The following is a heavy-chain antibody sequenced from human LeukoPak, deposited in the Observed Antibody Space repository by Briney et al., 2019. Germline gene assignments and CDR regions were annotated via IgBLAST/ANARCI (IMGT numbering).Heavy chain of an antibody. Sequence: PGGSLRLSCAASGFTFSSYSMNRVRQAPGKGLEWVSSISSSSSYIYYADSVKGRFTISRDNAKNSLYLQMNSLRAEDTAVYYCARACSKYYDILTGYYGYYFDYWGQGTLVTVSS. CDR2: ISSSSSYI. CDR1: GFTFSSYS. J-gene: IGHJ4*02. CDR3: ARACSKYYDILTGYYGYYFDY. V-gene: IGHV3-21*01. D-gene: IGHD3-9*01.